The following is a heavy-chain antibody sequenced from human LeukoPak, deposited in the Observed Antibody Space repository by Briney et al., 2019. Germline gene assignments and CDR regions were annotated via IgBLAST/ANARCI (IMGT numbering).Heavy chain of an antibody. J-gene: IGHJ3*02. V-gene: IGHV3-21*01. CDR2: ISSSSSYI. Sequence: GGSLRLSCAASGFTFSNYSMNWVRQAPGKGLEWVSSISSSSSYIYYADSVKGRFTISRDNAKNSLFLQMNTLRAEDTAVYYCAREDASASDIWGQGTMVTVSS. CDR1: GFTFSNYS. CDR3: AREDASASDI.